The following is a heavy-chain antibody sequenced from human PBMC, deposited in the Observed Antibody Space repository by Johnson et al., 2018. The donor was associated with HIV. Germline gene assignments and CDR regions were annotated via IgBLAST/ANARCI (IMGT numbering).Heavy chain of an antibody. J-gene: IGHJ3*02. CDR1: GFTFDDYG. CDR2: INWNGGST. CDR3: AKDQYGSAYDI. D-gene: IGHD2-15*01. V-gene: IGHV3-20*04. Sequence: VQLVESGGGLVKPGGSLRLSCAASGFTFDDYGMSWVRQAPGKGLEWVSGINWNGGSTGYADSMKGRFTISRDNSKNTLYLQMNRLRAEDTAVYYCAKDQYGSAYDIWGQGTMVTVSS.